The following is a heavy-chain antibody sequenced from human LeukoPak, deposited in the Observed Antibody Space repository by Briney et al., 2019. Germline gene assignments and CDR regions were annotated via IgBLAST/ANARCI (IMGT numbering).Heavy chain of an antibody. D-gene: IGHD2-2*01. CDR1: GFTFSSYV. V-gene: IGHV3-23*01. Sequence: PGGSLRLSCAASGFTFSSYVMNWVRQAPRKGLEWVSAISGSDVGESIYYADSVKGRFTISRDISKNTLYLQMKSLRAEDTAVYYCAKVGVVVSAASDFWGQGTLVTVSS. CDR2: ISGSDVGESI. J-gene: IGHJ4*02. CDR3: AKVGVVVSAASDF.